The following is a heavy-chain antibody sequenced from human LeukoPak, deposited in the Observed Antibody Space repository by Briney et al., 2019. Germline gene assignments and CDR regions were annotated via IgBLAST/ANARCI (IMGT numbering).Heavy chain of an antibody. CDR3: ARAGGYSYGYHYFDY. CDR2: ISAYNGNT. CDR1: GYTFTSYG. Sequence: ASVKVSCKASGYTFTSYGISWVRQAPGQGLEWMGWISAYNGNTNYAQKFQGRVTMTRDTSISTAYMELSRLRSDDTAVYYCARAGGYSYGYHYFDYWGQGTLVTVSS. J-gene: IGHJ4*02. V-gene: IGHV1-18*01. D-gene: IGHD5-18*01.